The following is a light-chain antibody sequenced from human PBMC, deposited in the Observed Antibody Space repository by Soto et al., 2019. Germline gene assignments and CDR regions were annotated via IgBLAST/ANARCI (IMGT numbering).Light chain of an antibody. J-gene: IGKJ1*01. CDR3: QKYNSAPRT. CDR2: DAS. V-gene: IGKV1-27*01. CDR1: QCISNY. Sequence: DIQINQPPSSLAAYLGVGVTITCRASQCISNYLAWYQQKPGKVPKLLIYDASTLESGVPSRFSGSGSGTDFTLTISSLQPEDVATYYCQKYNSAPRTLGQGTEVDI.